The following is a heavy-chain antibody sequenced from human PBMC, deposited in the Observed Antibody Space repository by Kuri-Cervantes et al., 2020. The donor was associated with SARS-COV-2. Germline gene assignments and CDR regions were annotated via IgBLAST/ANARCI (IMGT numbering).Heavy chain of an antibody. Sequence: GESLKISCAASGFTVSSNYMSWVRQAPGKGLEWVSVIYSGGSTYYADSVKGRFTISRDNSKNTLYLQMNSLRAEDTAVYYCARDEIAYDFWSGYYLGYWGQGTLVTVSS. J-gene: IGHJ4*02. CDR2: IYSGGST. D-gene: IGHD3-3*01. V-gene: IGHV3-53*01. CDR1: GFTVSSNY. CDR3: ARDEIAYDFWSGYYLGY.